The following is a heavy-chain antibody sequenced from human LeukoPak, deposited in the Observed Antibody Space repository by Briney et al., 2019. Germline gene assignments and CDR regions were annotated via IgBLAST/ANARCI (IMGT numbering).Heavy chain of an antibody. V-gene: IGHV3-7*01. D-gene: IGHD1-26*01. Sequence: QPGGSLRLSCAASGFTFSSYWMSWVRQAPGKGLEWVANIKQDGSEKYYVDSVKGRFTISRDNAKNSLYLQMNSLRAEDTAVYYCARDSGSYSREFQHWGQGTLVTVSS. CDR2: IKQDGSEK. CDR1: GFTFSSYW. J-gene: IGHJ1*01. CDR3: ARDSGSYSREFQH.